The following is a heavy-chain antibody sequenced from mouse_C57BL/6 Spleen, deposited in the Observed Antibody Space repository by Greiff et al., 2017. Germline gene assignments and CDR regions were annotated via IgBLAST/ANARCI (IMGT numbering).Heavy chain of an antibody. CDR3: ARYEGLRRYFDV. J-gene: IGHJ1*03. V-gene: IGHV7-3*01. CDR1: GFTFTDYY. Sequence: DVMLVESGGGLVQPGGSLSLSCAASGFTFTDYYMSWVRQPPGKALEWLGFIRNKANGYTTEYSASVKGRFTISRDNSQSILYLQMNALRAEDSATYYCARYEGLRRYFDVWGTGTTVTVSS. CDR2: IRNKANGYTT. D-gene: IGHD2-4*01.